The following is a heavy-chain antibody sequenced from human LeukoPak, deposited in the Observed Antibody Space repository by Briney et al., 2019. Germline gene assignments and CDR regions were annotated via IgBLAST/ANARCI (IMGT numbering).Heavy chain of an antibody. V-gene: IGHV3-66*01. CDR1: GLTVSSNY. D-gene: IGHD3-10*01. Sequence: GGFLRLSCAASGLTVSSNYMNWVRQAPGKGVEWVSVIYSGGSAYYADSVKGRFTISQAKSKNTLYLQMNNLRAEDTAVYYCARGAYGSGSYGDNWFDPWGQGTLVTVPS. J-gene: IGHJ5*02. CDR3: ARGAYGSGSYGDNWFDP. CDR2: IYSGGSA.